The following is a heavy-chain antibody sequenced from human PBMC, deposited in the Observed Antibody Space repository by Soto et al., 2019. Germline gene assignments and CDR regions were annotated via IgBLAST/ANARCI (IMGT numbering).Heavy chain of an antibody. J-gene: IGHJ6*03. CDR1: GFTFSSYW. D-gene: IGHD4-17*01. Sequence: GGSLRLSCAASGFTFSSYWMSWVRQAPGKGLEWVSAISGSGGSTYYADSVKGRFTISRDNSKNTLYLQMNSLRAEDTAVYYCAKVYGDYVFDYYYYMDVWGKGTTVTVSS. CDR3: AKVYGDYVFDYYYYMDV. CDR2: ISGSGGST. V-gene: IGHV3-23*01.